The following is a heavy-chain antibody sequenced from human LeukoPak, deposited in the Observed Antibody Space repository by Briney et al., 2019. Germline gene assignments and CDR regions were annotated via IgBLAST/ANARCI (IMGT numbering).Heavy chain of an antibody. CDR2: IYYSGST. CDR1: GYSISSGNW. Sequence: PSGTLSLTCAVSGYSISSGNWWSWVRQPPGKGLEWIGSIYYSGSTYYNPSLKSRVTISVDTSKNQFSLKLSSVTAADTAVYYCARSPTWLGDAFDIWGQGTMVTVSS. CDR3: ARSPTWLGDAFDI. D-gene: IGHD6-19*01. V-gene: IGHV4-38-2*01. J-gene: IGHJ3*02.